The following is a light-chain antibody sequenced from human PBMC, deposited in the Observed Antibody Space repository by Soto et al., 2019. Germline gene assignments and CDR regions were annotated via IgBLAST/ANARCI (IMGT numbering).Light chain of an antibody. Sequence: DIVMTQTPLSSPVTLGQPASISCRSNESLVHSDGNTYLNWLQKRPGQPPRLLSYKTSDRFSVVPDRLRGSGAGTDFTLEISRVEPEDVGVYYCMQATQFPCTFGQGTKVQVK. J-gene: IGKJ1*01. CDR1: ESLVHSDGNTY. CDR2: KTS. V-gene: IGKV2-24*01. CDR3: MQATQFPCT.